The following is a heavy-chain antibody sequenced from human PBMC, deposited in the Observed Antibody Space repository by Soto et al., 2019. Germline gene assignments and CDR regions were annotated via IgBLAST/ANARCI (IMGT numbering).Heavy chain of an antibody. CDR1: GGSISSSSYY. V-gene: IGHV4-39*01. CDR2: IYYSGST. CDR3: ASLHDYGDYSSWFDP. D-gene: IGHD4-17*01. Sequence: SETLSLTCTVSGGSISSSSYYWGWIRQPPGKGLEWIGSIYYSGSTYYNPSLKSRVTISVDTSKNQFSLKLSSVTAADTAVYYCASLHDYGDYSSWFDPWGQGTLVTVSS. J-gene: IGHJ5*02.